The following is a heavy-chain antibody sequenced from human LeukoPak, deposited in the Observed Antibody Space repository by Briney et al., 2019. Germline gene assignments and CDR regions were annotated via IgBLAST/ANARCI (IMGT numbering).Heavy chain of an antibody. Sequence: GGSLRLSCAASGFIFSSYSMNWVRQAPGKGLEWVSYISISSSTIYYADSVKGRFIISRDNARDSLYLQMNSLRAEDTAVYYCARVHLGWNGGPCYFDYWGQGTLVTVSS. CDR1: GFIFSSYS. D-gene: IGHD1-1*01. CDR3: ARVHLGWNGGPCYFDY. V-gene: IGHV3-48*01. J-gene: IGHJ4*02. CDR2: ISISSSTI.